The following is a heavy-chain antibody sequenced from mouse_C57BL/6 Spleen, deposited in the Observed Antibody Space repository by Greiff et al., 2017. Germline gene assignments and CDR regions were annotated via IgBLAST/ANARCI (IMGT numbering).Heavy chain of an antibody. V-gene: IGHV1-18*01. CDR3: ARSELGPNAMDY. Sequence: EVQLQQSGPELVKPGASVKIPCKASGYTFTDYNMDWVKQSHGKSLEWIGDINPNNGGTIYNQKFKGKATLTVDKSSSTAYMELRSLTSEDTAVYYCARSELGPNAMDYWGQGTSVTVSS. CDR2: INPNNGGT. D-gene: IGHD4-1*01. J-gene: IGHJ4*01. CDR1: GYTFTDYN.